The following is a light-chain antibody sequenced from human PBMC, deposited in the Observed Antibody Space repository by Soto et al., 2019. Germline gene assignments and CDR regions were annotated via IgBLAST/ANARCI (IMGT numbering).Light chain of an antibody. J-gene: IGKJ1*01. V-gene: IGKV2-28*01. Sequence: DIVMTQSPLSLPVTPGEPASISCRSSQSLLHSNGYNYLDWYLQNPGQSPQLLIYLGSNRASGVPDRCSGSGSGTDFTLKISRVEAEDVGVYYCMQPLQSWTFGQGTKVEIK. CDR2: LGS. CDR1: QSLLHSNGYNY. CDR3: MQPLQSWT.